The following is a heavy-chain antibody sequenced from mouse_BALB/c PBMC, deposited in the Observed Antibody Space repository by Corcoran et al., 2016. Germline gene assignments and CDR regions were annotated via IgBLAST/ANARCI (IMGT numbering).Heavy chain of an antibody. CDR3: ARTDYGSSSFAY. D-gene: IGHD1-1*01. CDR1: GYSFTSYY. J-gene: IGHJ3*01. Sequence: QVQLQQSGPELVKPGASVKISCKASGYSFTSYYIHWVKQRPGQGLEWIGWIFPGSGNTKYNEKFKGKATLTADTSSSTAYMQLSSLTSEDSAVYFCARTDYGSSSFAYWGQGTLVTVSA. CDR2: IFPGSGNT. V-gene: IGHV1-66*01.